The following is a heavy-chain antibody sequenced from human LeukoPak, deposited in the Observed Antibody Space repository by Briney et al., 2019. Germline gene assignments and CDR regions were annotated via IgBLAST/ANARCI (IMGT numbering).Heavy chain of an antibody. CDR3: ARAPPFDYEYVRGSYRLTWFDP. V-gene: IGHV4-30-4*01. J-gene: IGHJ5*02. D-gene: IGHD3-16*02. Sequence: SQTRSLTCTFSDDSINSGYYYDSCIRQPPGKYLECSGYIYYSGITYYNPSIKSRVTISVGKYKNPFSLKLNSVTAEDTVVYYCARAPPFDYEYVRGSYRLTWFDPWGQGPLVTVS. CDR1: DDSINSGYYY. CDR2: IYYSGIT.